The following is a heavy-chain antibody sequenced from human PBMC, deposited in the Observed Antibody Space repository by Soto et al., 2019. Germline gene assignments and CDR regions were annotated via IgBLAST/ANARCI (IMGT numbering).Heavy chain of an antibody. CDR1: GFPFTSYG. J-gene: IGHJ4*02. D-gene: IGHD3-10*01. V-gene: IGHV3-30*03. CDR3: VGGQYYFDY. CDR2: ISYDGSDK. Sequence: QVQLVESGGGVVQPGRSLRLSCAASGFPFTSYGMHWVREGPDKGLEWVAIISYDGSDKYYADSVKGRFTISRDNSKTTLYLQMNSLRPEDTALYYCVGGQYYFDYRGQGTLVILSS.